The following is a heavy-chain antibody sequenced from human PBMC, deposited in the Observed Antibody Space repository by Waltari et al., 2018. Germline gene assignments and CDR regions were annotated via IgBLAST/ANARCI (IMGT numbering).Heavy chain of an antibody. V-gene: IGHV1-69*12. CDR3: AREGYCSSTSCYSKNDAFDI. J-gene: IGHJ3*02. Sequence: QVQLVQSGAEVKKPGSSVKVSCKASGGTFSSYAISWVRQAPGQGLEWMGGIIPILGTANYAQKFQGRVTITADESTSTAYMELSSLRSEDTAVYYCAREGYCSSTSCYSKNDAFDIWGQGTMVTVSS. CDR2: IIPILGTA. D-gene: IGHD2-2*01. CDR1: GGTFSSYA.